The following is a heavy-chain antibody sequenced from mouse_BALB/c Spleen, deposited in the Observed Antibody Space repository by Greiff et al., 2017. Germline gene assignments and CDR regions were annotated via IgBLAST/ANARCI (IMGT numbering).Heavy chain of an antibody. J-gene: IGHJ3*01. CDR3: TREDYDYVWFAY. CDR1: GYSFTSYW. Sequence: VQLQQSGTVLARPGASVKMSCKASGYSFTSYWMHWVKQRPGQGLEWIGAIYPGNSDTSYNQKFKGKAKLTAVTSASTAYMELSSLTNEDSAVYYCTREDYDYVWFAYWGQGTLVTVSA. D-gene: IGHD2-4*01. CDR2: IYPGNSDT. V-gene: IGHV1-5*01.